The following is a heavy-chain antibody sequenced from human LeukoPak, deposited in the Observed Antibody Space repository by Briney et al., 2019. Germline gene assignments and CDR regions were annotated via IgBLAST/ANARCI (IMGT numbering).Heavy chain of an antibody. J-gene: IGHJ4*02. CDR1: GSTFSSYA. V-gene: IGHV3-23*01. CDR3: AKGLRIAVAGTVVDY. Sequence: GGSLRLSCAASGSTFSSYAMSWVRQAPGKGLEWVSAISGSGGSTYYADSVKGRFTISRDNSKNTLYLQMNSLRAEDTAVYYCAKGLRIAVAGTVVDYWGQGTLVTVSS. CDR2: ISGSGGST. D-gene: IGHD6-19*01.